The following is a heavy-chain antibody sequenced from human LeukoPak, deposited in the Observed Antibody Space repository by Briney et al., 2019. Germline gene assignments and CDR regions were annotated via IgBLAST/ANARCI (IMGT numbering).Heavy chain of an antibody. D-gene: IGHD4-17*01. CDR1: GYSFTSYW. V-gene: IGHV5-51*01. Sequence: GESLKISCKGSGYSFTSYWIGWVRQMPRKGLEWMGIIYPGDSDTRYSPSFQGQVTISDDKSISTAYLQWSSLKASDTAMYYCARRQTPDYGDPWGAFDIWGQGTMVTVSS. J-gene: IGHJ3*02. CDR3: ARRQTPDYGDPWGAFDI. CDR2: IYPGDSDT.